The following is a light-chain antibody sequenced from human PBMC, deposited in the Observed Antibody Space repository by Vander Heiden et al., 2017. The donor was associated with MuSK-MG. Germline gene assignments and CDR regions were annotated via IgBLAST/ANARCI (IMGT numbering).Light chain of an antibody. V-gene: IGKV1-39*01. J-gene: IGKJ5*01. CDR3: QQSYSTIT. CDR1: QSISSY. Sequence: DRQMTRSPSSLSASVGDRVTITCRASQSISSYLNWYQQKPGKAPKLLIYAASSLQSGVPSRFSGSGSGTDFTLTISSLQPEDFATYYCQQSYSTITFGQGTRLEIK. CDR2: AAS.